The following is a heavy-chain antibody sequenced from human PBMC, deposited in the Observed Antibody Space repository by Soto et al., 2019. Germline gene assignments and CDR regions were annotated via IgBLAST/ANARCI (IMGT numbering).Heavy chain of an antibody. D-gene: IGHD3-16*02. CDR3: VRGGRGYTKDDLFDI. CDR1: GGSISSSSYY. J-gene: IGHJ3*02. V-gene: IGHV4-39*01. Sequence: SETLCLTCTVSGGSISSSSYYWAWVRQPAGKGLEWIGSIYYSGTTYYNPSLKSRVTISGDTSKNQFSLKLSSVTAADTAVFYCVRGGRGYTKDDLFDIWGLGTMVTVSS. CDR2: IYYSGTT.